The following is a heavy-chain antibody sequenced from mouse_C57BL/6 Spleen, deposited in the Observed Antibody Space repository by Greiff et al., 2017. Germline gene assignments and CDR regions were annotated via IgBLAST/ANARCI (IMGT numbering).Heavy chain of an antibody. CDR2: IYPGSGST. CDR3: ARGYYYGSRPHWYFDV. CDR1: GYTFTSYW. V-gene: IGHV1-55*01. D-gene: IGHD1-1*01. Sequence: VQLKQPGAELVKPGASVKMSCKASGYTFTSYWITWVKQRPGQGLEWIGDIYPGSGSTNYNEKFKSKATLTVDTSSSTAYMQLSSLTSEDSAVYYCARGYYYGSRPHWYFDVWGTGTTVTVSS. J-gene: IGHJ1*03.